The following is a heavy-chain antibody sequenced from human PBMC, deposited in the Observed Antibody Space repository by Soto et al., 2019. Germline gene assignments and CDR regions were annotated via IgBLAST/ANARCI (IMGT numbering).Heavy chain of an antibody. CDR3: AHRLPLNTGAVDY. D-gene: IGHD3-10*01. V-gene: IGHV2-5*02. Sequence: QITLKESGPTLVKPTEPLTLTCTFSGFSLSTSGVGVGWLRQSPGKALEWLALIFLDDDKRYNPSLRNRLTITKDASKNEVVLTVTNMDTVDTAKYFCAHRLPLNTGAVDYWAQGALVTVSS. J-gene: IGHJ4*02. CDR1: GFSLSTSGVG. CDR2: IFLDDDK.